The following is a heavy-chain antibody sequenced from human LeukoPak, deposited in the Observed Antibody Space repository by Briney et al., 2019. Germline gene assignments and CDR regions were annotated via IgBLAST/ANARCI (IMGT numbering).Heavy chain of an antibody. D-gene: IGHD6-19*01. Sequence: ASVKVSCKASGGTFSSYAISWVRQAPGQGLEWMGGIIPIFGTANYAQKFQGRVTITADESTSTAYMELSSLRSEDTAVYYCARVISSGWYVFYYGMDVWDQGTTVTVSS. J-gene: IGHJ6*02. CDR3: ARVISSGWYVFYYGMDV. CDR2: IIPIFGTA. V-gene: IGHV1-69*13. CDR1: GGTFSSYA.